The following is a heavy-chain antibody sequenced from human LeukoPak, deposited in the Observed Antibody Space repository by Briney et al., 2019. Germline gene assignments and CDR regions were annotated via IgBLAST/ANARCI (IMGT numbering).Heavy chain of an antibody. CDR1: GGSISSGGYY. J-gene: IGHJ4*02. CDR3: ARVGYSYGLDY. V-gene: IGHV4-61*03. CDR2: IYYSGNT. D-gene: IGHD5-18*01. Sequence: SETLSLTCTVSGGSISSGGYYWSWIRQFPGKGLEWIGYIYYSGNTNYNPSLKSRVTISIDTSKNHFSLNLSSVTAADTAVYYCARVGYSYGLDYWGQGTLVTVSS.